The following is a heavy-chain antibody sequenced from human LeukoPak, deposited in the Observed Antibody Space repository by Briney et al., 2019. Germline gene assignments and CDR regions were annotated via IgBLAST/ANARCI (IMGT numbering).Heavy chain of an antibody. V-gene: IGHV1-69*13. CDR2: IIPIFGTA. CDR3: ARVPPVQLDRSGGAFDI. J-gene: IGHJ3*02. Sequence: ASVKVSCKASGGTFSSYAISWVRQAPGQGLEWMGGIIPIFGTANYAQEFQGRVTITADESTSTAYMELSSLRSEDTAVYYCARVPPVQLDRSGGAFDIWGQGTMVTVSS. D-gene: IGHD1-1*01. CDR1: GGTFSSYA.